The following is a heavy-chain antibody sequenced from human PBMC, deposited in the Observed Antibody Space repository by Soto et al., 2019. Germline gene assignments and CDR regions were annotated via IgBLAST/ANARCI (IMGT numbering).Heavy chain of an antibody. CDR2: IKQNGTEK. J-gene: IGHJ6*02. CDR3: AREKWLQFYVYYGLDV. D-gene: IGHD4-4*01. V-gene: IGHV3-7*01. CDR1: GFSFSSYW. Sequence: EVQLVESGGGLVQPGGSLRLSCLTSGFSFSSYWMSWVRQAPGKGLEWVANIKQNGTEKFYVDSVKGRFTISRDNAKNSLYLEMNSLRAEDTAVYYCAREKWLQFYVYYGLDVWGQGTRVTVSS.